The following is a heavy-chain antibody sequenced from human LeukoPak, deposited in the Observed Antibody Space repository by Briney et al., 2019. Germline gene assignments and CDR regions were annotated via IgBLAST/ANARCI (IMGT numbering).Heavy chain of an antibody. D-gene: IGHD4-11*01. CDR2: INTNSGVT. J-gene: IGHJ5*02. V-gene: IGHV1-2*02. Sequence: ASVKVSCEASGLTFTGVNYIHWVRQAPGQGPEWMGWINTNSGVTDYARKFQGRVTMTRDTSISTAYMELYRLTSDDTAMYYCTRDRSSKWFDPWGQGTLVTVSS. CDR3: TRDRSSKWFDP. CDR1: GLTFTGVNY.